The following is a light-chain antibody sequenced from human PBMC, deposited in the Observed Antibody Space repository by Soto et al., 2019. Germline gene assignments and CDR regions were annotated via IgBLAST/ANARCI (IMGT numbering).Light chain of an antibody. CDR3: QQHYNWPLT. V-gene: IGKV3-11*01. CDR2: AAS. Sequence: EIVLTQSPTTLSLSPGEGVTLSCRASQSVSSYLLWYQQKPGQPPRLLIYAASNRATGIPARFSGSGSGTDFTLTISSLETEDLAVYYCQQHYNWPLTFGGGTKVEIK. CDR1: QSVSSY. J-gene: IGKJ4*01.